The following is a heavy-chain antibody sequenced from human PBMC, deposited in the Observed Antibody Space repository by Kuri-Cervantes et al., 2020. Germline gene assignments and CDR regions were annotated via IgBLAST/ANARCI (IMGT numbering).Heavy chain of an antibody. CDR3: AKDGTSTGWYDYAFDI. J-gene: IGHJ3*02. CDR2: ISGSGGST. D-gene: IGHD6-19*01. V-gene: IGHV3-23*01. Sequence: GGSLRLSCAASGFTFSSYAMSWVRQAPGKGLEWVSAISGSGGSTYYADSVKGRFTISRDNSKNTLYLQMNRLRAGDTAVYYCAKDGTSTGWYDYAFDIWGQGTMVTVSS. CDR1: GFTFSSYA.